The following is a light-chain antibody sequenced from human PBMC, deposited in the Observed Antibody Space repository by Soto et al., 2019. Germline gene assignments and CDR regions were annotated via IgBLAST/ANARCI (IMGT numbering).Light chain of an antibody. CDR1: QSVSSY. Sequence: EIVLTQSPATLSLSPGERATLSCRASQSVSSYLAWYQQKPGQAPRLLIYDASNRATGIPARFSGSGSGTDFTLTISRREPEDFAVYYCKQRSNWPPPTFGKGTRHEI. V-gene: IGKV3-11*01. CDR3: KQRSNWPPPT. CDR2: DAS. J-gene: IGKJ5*01.